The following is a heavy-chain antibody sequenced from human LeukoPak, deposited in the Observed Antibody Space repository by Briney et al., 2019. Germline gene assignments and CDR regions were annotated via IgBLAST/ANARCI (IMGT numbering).Heavy chain of an antibody. J-gene: IGHJ4*02. CDR2: IKSKTASETT. CDR1: GFTFSNAW. V-gene: IGHV3-15*01. D-gene: IGHD2-15*01. CDR3: TTDSPYCSGDSCVDY. Sequence: PGGSLRLSCVASGFTFSNAWMSWVRQAPGKGLEWVGRIKSKTASETTDYAAPVKGRFTISRDDSKNTLYLQMNNLKTEDTAVYYCTTDSPYCSGDSCVDYWGQGTLVTVSS.